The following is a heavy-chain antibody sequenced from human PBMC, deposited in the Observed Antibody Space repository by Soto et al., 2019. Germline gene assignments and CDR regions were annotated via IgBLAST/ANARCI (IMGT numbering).Heavy chain of an antibody. CDR1: GGSITTNGHY. D-gene: IGHD6-19*01. CDR3: AREQWGFDS. V-gene: IGHV4-31*03. CDR2: IYYTGNS. J-gene: IGHJ4*02. Sequence: PSETLSLTCSVSGGSITTNGHYWTWIRRHPGQGLEWIAYIYYTGNSYLNPSLKSRLSISVDTSKNQFSLELRSVTAADTAVYYCAREQWGFDSWGQGTLVTVSS.